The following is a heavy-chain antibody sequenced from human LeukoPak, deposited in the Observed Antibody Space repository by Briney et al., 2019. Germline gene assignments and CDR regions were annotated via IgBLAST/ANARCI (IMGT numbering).Heavy chain of an antibody. J-gene: IGHJ6*02. CDR3: ARGAGTQYYYYYGMDV. CDR2: ISYDGSNK. D-gene: IGHD6-19*01. CDR1: GFTFSSYA. Sequence: PGRSLRLSCAASGFTFSSYAMHRVRQAPGKGLEWVAVISYDGSNKYYADSVKGRFTISRDNSKNTLYLQMNSLRAEDTAVYYCARGAGTQYYYYYGMDVWGQGTTVTVSS. V-gene: IGHV3-30-3*01.